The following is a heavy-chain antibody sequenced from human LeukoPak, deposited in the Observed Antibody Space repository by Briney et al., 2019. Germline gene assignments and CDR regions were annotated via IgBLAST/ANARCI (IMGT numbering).Heavy chain of an antibody. D-gene: IGHD6-19*01. CDR3: AKVLTKYSSGWYPYYYYYMDV. CDR2: ISGTGSNR. V-gene: IGHV3-23*01. Sequence: GGSLRLSCAASGFIFSNYGLTRVRQTPAMGLEWVSAISGTGSNREYADSVKGRFTISRDNSKNTLYLQMNSLRAEDTAVYYCAKVLTKYSSGWYPYYYYYMDVWGKGTTVTISS. CDR1: GFIFSNYG. J-gene: IGHJ6*03.